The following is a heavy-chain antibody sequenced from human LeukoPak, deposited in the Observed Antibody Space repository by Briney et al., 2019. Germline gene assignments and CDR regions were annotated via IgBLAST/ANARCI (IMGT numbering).Heavy chain of an antibody. V-gene: IGHV4-34*01. D-gene: IGHD3-3*01. CDR2: INHSGST. CDR3: ARGYERFLEWLYFDY. Sequence: SETLSLTCAVYGGSFSGYYWSWIRPPPGKGLECIGEINHSGSTNYNPSLKSRVTISVDTSKNQFSLKLSSVTAADTAVYYCARGYERFLEWLYFDYWGQGTLVTVSS. CDR1: GGSFSGYY. J-gene: IGHJ4*02.